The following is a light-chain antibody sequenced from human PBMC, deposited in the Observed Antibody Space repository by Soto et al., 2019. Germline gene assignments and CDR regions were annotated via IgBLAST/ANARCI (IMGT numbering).Light chain of an antibody. CDR3: SSYTSSSTPYV. J-gene: IGLJ1*01. CDR2: DVS. CDR1: SSDVGGYNY. Sequence: QSALTQPASVSGSPGQSITISCTGTSSDVGGYNYVSWYQQHPGKAPKLMIYDVSSRPSGVSNRFSGANSGNTASLTISGLQTEDEADYYCSSYTSSSTPYVFGTGTKLTVL. V-gene: IGLV2-14*01.